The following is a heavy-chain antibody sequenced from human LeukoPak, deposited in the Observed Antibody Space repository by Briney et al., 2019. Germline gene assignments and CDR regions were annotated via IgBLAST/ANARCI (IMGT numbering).Heavy chain of an antibody. CDR2: INSDGSST. Sequence: GGSLGLSCAASGFTFSSYWMHWVRQAPGKGLVWVSRINSDGSSTSYADSVKGRFTISRDNAKNSLYLQMNSLRAEDTAVYYCARDHFKDFWSGYPSYYFDYWGQGTLVTVSS. J-gene: IGHJ4*02. V-gene: IGHV3-74*01. CDR3: ARDHFKDFWSGYPSYYFDY. D-gene: IGHD3-3*01. CDR1: GFTFSSYW.